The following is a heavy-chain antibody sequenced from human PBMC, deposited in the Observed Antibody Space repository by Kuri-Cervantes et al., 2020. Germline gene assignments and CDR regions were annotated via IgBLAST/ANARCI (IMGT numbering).Heavy chain of an antibody. CDR2: ISYDGSHK. J-gene: IGHJ6*03. Sequence: GGSLRLSCAASGFTFSSYPMNWVRQAPGMGLEWVAVISYDGSHKYYADSVKGRFTISRDNSKTTLYLQVNSLRAEDTAVYYCARSRYCSGGSCYSSYYYSYMDVWGKGTTVTVSS. V-gene: IGHV3-30*01. CDR1: GFTFSSYP. CDR3: ARSRYCSGGSCYSSYYYSYMDV. D-gene: IGHD2-15*01.